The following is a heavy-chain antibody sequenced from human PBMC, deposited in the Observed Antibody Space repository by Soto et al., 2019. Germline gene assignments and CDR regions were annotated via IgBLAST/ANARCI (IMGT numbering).Heavy chain of an antibody. CDR3: ARHNYGSGSTYFDY. J-gene: IGHJ4*02. V-gene: IGHV4-59*08. Sequence: SATLSLTCTVSGGSISSYYWSWIRQSPGKGLEWIGYIYYSGSTNYNPSLKSRFTISVDTSKNQFSLKLNSMTAADTAVYYCARHNYGSGSTYFDYWGQGTLVTSPQ. D-gene: IGHD3-10*01. CDR2: IYYSGST. CDR1: GGSISSYY.